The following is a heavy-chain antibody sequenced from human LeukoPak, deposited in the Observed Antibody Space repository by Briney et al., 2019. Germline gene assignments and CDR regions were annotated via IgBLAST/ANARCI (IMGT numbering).Heavy chain of an antibody. CDR2: ISSSSSYI. CDR3: AREEGTAMAPSYYYGMDV. D-gene: IGHD5-18*01. V-gene: IGHV3-21*01. J-gene: IGHJ6*02. Sequence: PGGSLRLSCAASGFTFSSHSMNWVRQAPGKGLEWVSSISSSSSYIYYADSVKGRFTISRDNAKNSLYLQMNSLRAEDTAVYYCAREEGTAMAPSYYYGMDVWGQGTTVTVSS. CDR1: GFTFSSHS.